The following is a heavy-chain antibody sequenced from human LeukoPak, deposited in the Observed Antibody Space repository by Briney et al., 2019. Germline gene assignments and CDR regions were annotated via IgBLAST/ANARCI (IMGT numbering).Heavy chain of an antibody. V-gene: IGHV4-4*09. CDR1: GGSVSSYY. Sequence: SETLSLTCTVSGGSVSSYYWSWIRQPPGKGLEWIGDIYTSGSTNCSPSLKSRVIISVDTSKNQVSLKVSFVTAADTAVYYCARQIVTPRRWFDPWGQGTLVTVSS. CDR3: ARQIVTPRRWFDP. J-gene: IGHJ5*02. D-gene: IGHD2/OR15-2a*01. CDR2: IYTSGST.